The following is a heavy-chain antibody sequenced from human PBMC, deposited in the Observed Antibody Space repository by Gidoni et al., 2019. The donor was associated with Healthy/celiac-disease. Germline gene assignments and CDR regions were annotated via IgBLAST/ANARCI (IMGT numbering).Heavy chain of an antibody. J-gene: IGHJ4*02. CDR3: AKDGSAAGYFDY. CDR1: GFTFSSYG. D-gene: IGHD6-13*01. CDR2: ISYDGSNK. Sequence: QVQLVESGGGVVQPGRSLRRSCAASGFTFSSYGMHWVRQAPGKGLEWVAVISYDGSNKYYADSVKGRFTISRDNSKNTLYLQMNSLRAEDTAVYYCAKDGSAAGYFDYWGQGTLVTVSS. V-gene: IGHV3-30*18.